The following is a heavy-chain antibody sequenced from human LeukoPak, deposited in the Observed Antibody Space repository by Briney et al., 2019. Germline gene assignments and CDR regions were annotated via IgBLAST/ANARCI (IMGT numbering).Heavy chain of an antibody. CDR2: IFSNDEK. D-gene: IGHD3-3*01. Sequence: SGPVLLKPTETLTLTCTVSGFSLSNARMGVSWILQPPGKALEWLAHIFSNDEKYYSTSLKSSLTISKDTSKSQVVLTMTNMDPVDTATYYSARTYDFWSGYYMPHDYWGQGTLVTVSS. CDR3: ARTYDFWSGYYMPHDY. V-gene: IGHV2-26*01. CDR1: GFSLSNARMG. J-gene: IGHJ4*02.